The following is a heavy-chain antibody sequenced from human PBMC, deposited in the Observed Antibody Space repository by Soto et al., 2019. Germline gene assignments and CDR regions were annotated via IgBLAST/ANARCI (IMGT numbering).Heavy chain of an antibody. CDR3: ASEPPVYCSGGSCYDY. J-gene: IGHJ4*02. CDR2: IIPILGIA. D-gene: IGHD2-15*01. V-gene: IGHV1-69*02. Sequence: AAVKVSCKASGGTFSSYTISWVRQARGQGLEWMGRIIPILGIANYAQKFQGRVTITADKSTSTAYMELSSLRSEDTAVYYCASEPPVYCSGGSCYDYWGQGTLVTVSS. CDR1: GGTFSSYT.